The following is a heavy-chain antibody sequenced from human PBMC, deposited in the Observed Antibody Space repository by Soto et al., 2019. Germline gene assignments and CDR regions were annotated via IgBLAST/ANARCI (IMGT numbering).Heavy chain of an antibody. CDR3: ARVDWGSFDY. J-gene: IGHJ4*02. V-gene: IGHV4-59*01. D-gene: IGHD3-9*01. CDR1: GASLSGYY. Sequence: SETLSLTCTVSGASLSGYYWAWTRQPPGKGLEWIGNIFYTGSTDYNPSLKSRITMSLDTSRSHFSLKIRSVTTADTAVYYCARVDWGSFDYWGQGTLVTVSS. CDR2: IFYTGST.